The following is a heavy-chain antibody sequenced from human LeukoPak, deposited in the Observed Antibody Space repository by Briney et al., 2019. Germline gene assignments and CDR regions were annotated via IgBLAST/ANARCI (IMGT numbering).Heavy chain of an antibody. CDR1: VGSIRRYF. CDR3: ARQGMRAYYPFVP. V-gene: IGHV4-4*09. Sequence: SETLCLTRTVSVGSIRRYFRSWIRHPPGKGLECIGYFYTGGSTNYNPSLKGRVTISVDTSKNQFSLKLSSVTAADTGVYYCARQGMRAYYPFVPGGQGTLGTVSS. D-gene: IGHD3-10*01. CDR2: FYTGGST. J-gene: IGHJ5*02.